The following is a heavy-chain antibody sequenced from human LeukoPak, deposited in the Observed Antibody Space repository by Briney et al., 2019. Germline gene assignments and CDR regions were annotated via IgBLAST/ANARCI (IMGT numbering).Heavy chain of an antibody. V-gene: IGHV4-34*01. CDR1: GDSSSGYS. CDR2: IDHSGST. D-gene: IGHD5-24*01. J-gene: IGHJ4*02. Sequence: SETLSLTCGVSGDSSSGYSWNWIRQPPGKGLEWIGEIDHSGSTNYNPSLKSRVTLSGDASKNDFSLNLKSVTAADTAAYYCARGVRDGYNYRIFNKTLDVYYYDYWGQGTLVTVSS. CDR3: ARGVRDGYNYRIFNKTLDVYYYDY.